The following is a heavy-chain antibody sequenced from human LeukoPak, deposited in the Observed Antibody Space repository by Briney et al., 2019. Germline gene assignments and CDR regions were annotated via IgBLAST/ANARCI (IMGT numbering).Heavy chain of an antibody. Sequence: SETLSRTCAVSGYCISSGYYWGWIRQHPGKGLEGIRSIYHTASTAHNPHVKSRVTISVDTSKLQFSLKLSSLTAARTAVYYCARITVTTFPDDYWGQGTLVTVSS. V-gene: IGHV4-38-2*01. CDR2: IYHTAST. J-gene: IGHJ4*02. CDR1: GYCISSGYY. D-gene: IGHD4-17*01. CDR3: ARITVTTFPDDY.